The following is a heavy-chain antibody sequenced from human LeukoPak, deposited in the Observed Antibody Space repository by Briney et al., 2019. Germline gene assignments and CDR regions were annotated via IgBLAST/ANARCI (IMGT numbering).Heavy chain of an antibody. Sequence: PGGSLRLSCAASGFTLSSYEMNWVRQAPGKGLEWVSYISSSGGTIYYADSVKGRFTNSRDNAKNSLYPQMNSLRAEDTAVYYCARDQYSYGYHFDYWGQGTLVTVSS. V-gene: IGHV3-48*03. CDR3: ARDQYSYGYHFDY. D-gene: IGHD5-18*01. J-gene: IGHJ4*02. CDR2: ISSSGGTI. CDR1: GFTLSSYE.